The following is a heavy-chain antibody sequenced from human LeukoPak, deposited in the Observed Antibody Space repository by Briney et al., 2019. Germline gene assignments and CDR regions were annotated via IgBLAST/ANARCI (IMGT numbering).Heavy chain of an antibody. CDR2: MSNSGHT. CDR1: GGSVSSGNYY. Sequence: SETLSLTCTVSGGSVSSGNYYWSWIRQPPGKGLEWIGFMSNSGHTDSNASLKSRVTISVDTSKNQFSLKLKSVTAADTAVYYCAREYCSGGSCYRDAFDIWGQGTMVTVSS. J-gene: IGHJ3*02. V-gene: IGHV4-61*01. D-gene: IGHD2-15*01. CDR3: AREYCSGGSCYRDAFDI.